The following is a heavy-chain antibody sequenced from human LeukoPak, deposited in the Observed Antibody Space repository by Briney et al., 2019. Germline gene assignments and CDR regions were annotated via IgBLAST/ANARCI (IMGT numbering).Heavy chain of an antibody. CDR3: ARVPQYSYGVFVDY. CDR2: IKQDGSEK. J-gene: IGHJ4*02. Sequence: PGGSLRLSCAASGFTFSNYAVHWVRQAPGKGLEWVSNIKQDGSEKYYVDSVKGRFTISRDNAKNSLYLQMNSLRAEDTAVYYCARVPQYSYGVFVDYWGQGTLVTVSS. CDR1: GFTFSNYA. V-gene: IGHV3-7*01. D-gene: IGHD5-18*01.